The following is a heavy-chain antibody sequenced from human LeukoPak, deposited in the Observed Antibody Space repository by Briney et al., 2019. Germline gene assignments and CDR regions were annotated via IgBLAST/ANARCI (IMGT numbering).Heavy chain of an antibody. CDR3: ARDPDIVVVPAAG. V-gene: IGHV4-34*01. Sequence: KPSETLSLTCAVYGGSFSGYYWSWIRQPPGKGLEWIGEINHSGSTNYNPSLKSRVTISVDTSKNQFSLKLSSVTAADTAVYYCARDPDIVVVPAAGWGQGTLVTVSS. CDR2: INHSGST. J-gene: IGHJ4*02. D-gene: IGHD2-2*01. CDR1: GGSFSGYY.